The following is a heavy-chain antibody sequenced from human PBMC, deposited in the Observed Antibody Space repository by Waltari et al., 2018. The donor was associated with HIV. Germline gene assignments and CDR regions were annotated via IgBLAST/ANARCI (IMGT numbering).Heavy chain of an antibody. D-gene: IGHD1-26*01. J-gene: IGHJ4*02. CDR2: IYHSGNT. V-gene: IGHV4-59*01. CDR1: GGSITGYY. Sequence: QVQLQESGPGLVKPSETLSLTCSVSGGSITGYYWSCIRQPPGKGLEWIGYIYHSGNTNYNPSLKSRVTIAVDTSKNQFSLNLSSVTAADTAVYFCGRCPYQYSPYYFDYWGQGALVTVSS. CDR3: GRCPYQYSPYYFDY.